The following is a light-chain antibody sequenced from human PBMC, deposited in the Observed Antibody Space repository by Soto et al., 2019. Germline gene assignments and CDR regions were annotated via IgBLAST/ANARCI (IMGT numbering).Light chain of an antibody. CDR1: SSDVGGYNY. CDR2: DVS. Sequence: QSVLTQPASVSGSPGQSITISCTGISSDVGGYNYVSWYQQHPGKAPKLMIYDVSNRPSGVSNRFSGSKSGNTASLTISGLQAEDEADYYCSSYTSSSTLGVVFGGGTKLTVL. J-gene: IGLJ2*01. V-gene: IGLV2-14*01. CDR3: SSYTSSSTLGVV.